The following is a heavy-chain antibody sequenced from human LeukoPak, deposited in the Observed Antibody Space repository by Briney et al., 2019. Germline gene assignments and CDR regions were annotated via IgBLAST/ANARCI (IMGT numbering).Heavy chain of an antibody. CDR3: ARVVGALTTAYYYGMDV. V-gene: IGHV4-34*01. J-gene: IGHJ6*02. D-gene: IGHD4-11*01. Sequence: SETLSLTCTVSGGSISSYYWSWIRQPPGKGLEWIGEINHSGSTNYNPSLKSRVTISVDTSKNQFSLKLSSVTAADTAVYYCARVVGALTTAYYYGMDVWGQGTTVTVSS. CDR1: GGSISSYY. CDR2: INHSGST.